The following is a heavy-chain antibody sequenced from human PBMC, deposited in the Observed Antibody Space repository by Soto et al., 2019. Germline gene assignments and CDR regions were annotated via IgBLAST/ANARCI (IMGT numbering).Heavy chain of an antibody. D-gene: IGHD2-21*02. CDR1: GFTFSSYG. V-gene: IGHV3-33*01. CDR3: AREWCCGGDCPCGGMDV. J-gene: IGHJ6*02. CDR2: IWYDGSNK. Sequence: QVQLVESGGGVVQPGRSLRLSCAASGFTFSSYGMHWVRQAPGKGLEWVAVIWYDGSNKYYADSVKGRFTISRDNSKNTLYLQMNSLRAEDTAVYYCAREWCCGGDCPCGGMDVWGQGTTVTVSS.